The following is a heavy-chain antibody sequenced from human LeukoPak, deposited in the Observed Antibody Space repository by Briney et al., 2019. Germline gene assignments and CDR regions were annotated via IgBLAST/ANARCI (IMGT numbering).Heavy chain of an antibody. D-gene: IGHD4/OR15-4a*01. CDR2: IQYNGRDK. CDR1: GFTFSSCG. V-gene: IGHV3-30*12. Sequence: PGGSLRLSCAASGFTFSSCGMHWVRQAPGKGLEWVAFIQYNGRDKFYADSVKGRFTISRDNSKNTLYLQMNSLRAEDTAVYYCARRAGAYSHPYDYWGQGTLVTVSS. CDR3: ARRAGAYSHPYDY. J-gene: IGHJ4*02.